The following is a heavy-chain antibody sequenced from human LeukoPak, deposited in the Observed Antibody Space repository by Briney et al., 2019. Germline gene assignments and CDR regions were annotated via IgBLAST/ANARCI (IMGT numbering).Heavy chain of an antibody. D-gene: IGHD3-22*01. CDR2: MYLSGTT. Sequence: SETLSLTCTVSGDSINSLDLWSWVRQPPGKGLECIGEMYLSGTTHSNPSVKSRVTISIDKSKNQFFLNLSSVTAADTAVYYCAGPVGRYSSGLYYYYFDYWGQGTLVTVSS. CDR1: GDSINSLDL. J-gene: IGHJ4*02. CDR3: AGPVGRYSSGLYYYYFDY. V-gene: IGHV4-4*02.